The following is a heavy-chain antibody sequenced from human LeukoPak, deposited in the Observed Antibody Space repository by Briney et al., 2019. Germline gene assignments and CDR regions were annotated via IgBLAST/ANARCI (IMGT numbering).Heavy chain of an antibody. D-gene: IGHD6-13*01. J-gene: IGHJ4*02. Sequence: GGSLRLSCEASGFTFGNYAMSWVRQAPGKGLECVSRISGSGGSTYYRDSVRGRFTVSRDNSKNTLYLQMNSLRAEDTAVYYCAKSPAGSSWPSIDYWGQGTLVTVSS. CDR1: GFTFGNYA. CDR2: ISGSGGST. V-gene: IGHV3-23*01. CDR3: AKSPAGSSWPSIDY.